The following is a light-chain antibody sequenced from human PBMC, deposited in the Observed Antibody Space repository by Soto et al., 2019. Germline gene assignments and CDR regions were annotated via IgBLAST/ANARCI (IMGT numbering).Light chain of an antibody. Sequence: QSALTQPASVSGSPGQSITISCTGTSSDVGAYNYVSWYQQHPGKVPKLMIYDVTNRPSEVSNRFSGSKSGNTASLTITGLQAEYEADYYYSSYTRTSTYVFGAGTKVTVL. CDR3: SSYTRTSTYV. J-gene: IGLJ1*01. V-gene: IGLV2-14*01. CDR1: SSDVGAYNY. CDR2: DVT.